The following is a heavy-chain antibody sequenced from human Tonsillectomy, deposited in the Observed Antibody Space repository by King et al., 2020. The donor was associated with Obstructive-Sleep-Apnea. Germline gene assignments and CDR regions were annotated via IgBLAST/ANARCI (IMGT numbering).Heavy chain of an antibody. J-gene: IGHJ4*02. CDR2: SSFDGNKE. D-gene: IGHD4-17*01. V-gene: IGHV3-30*18. Sequence: VQLVESGGGVVQPGRSLRLSFAASGFTFSSYGMHWVRQVPGKGLAWVAVSSFDGNKEYYGDSVKGRFTISRDNAKNTLYSQMNSLRPEDTAVYYCAKAWTVTTLQCACDYWGQGTLVTVSS. CDR3: AKAWTVTTLQCACDY. CDR1: GFTFSSYG.